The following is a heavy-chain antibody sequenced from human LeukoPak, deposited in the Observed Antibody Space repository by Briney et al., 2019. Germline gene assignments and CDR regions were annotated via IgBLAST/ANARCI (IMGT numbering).Heavy chain of an antibody. CDR3: ARAPRGGSGGIYYYYYMDV. Sequence: SETLSLTCTVSGGSISSYYWSWIRQPPGKGLEWIGYIYYSGSTNYNPSLKSRVTISVDTSKNQFSLKLSSVTAADTAVYYCARAPRGGSGGIYYYYYMDVWGKGTTVTVSS. D-gene: IGHD2-15*01. V-gene: IGHV4-59*01. CDR2: IYYSGST. J-gene: IGHJ6*03. CDR1: GGSISSYY.